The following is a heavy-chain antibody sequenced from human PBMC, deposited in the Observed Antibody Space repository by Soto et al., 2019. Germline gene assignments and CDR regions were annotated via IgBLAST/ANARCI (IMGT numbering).Heavy chain of an antibody. J-gene: IGHJ4*02. Sequence: QVQLVESGGGVVQPGRSLRLSCAASGFTFSSYGMHWVRQAPGKGLEWVAVISYDGSNKYYADSVKGRFTISRDNSKNTLYLQMNSLRAEDTAVYYCAKAGIAVAGWGFDYWGQGTLVTVSS. CDR3: AKAGIAVAGWGFDY. D-gene: IGHD6-19*01. V-gene: IGHV3-30*18. CDR1: GFTFSSYG. CDR2: ISYDGSNK.